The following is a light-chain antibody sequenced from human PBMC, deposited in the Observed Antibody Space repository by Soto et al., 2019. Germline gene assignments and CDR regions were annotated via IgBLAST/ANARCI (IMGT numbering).Light chain of an antibody. CDR1: QSVSSY. J-gene: IGKJ1*01. CDR3: QLRSNWPPTWT. Sequence: EIVLTQSPATLSLSPGERATLSCRASQSVSSYLAWYQQKPGQAPRLLIYDASSRATGIPARFSGSGSGTDFILTISSLEPEDFAVYYCQLRSNWPPTWTFGQGTKVEIK. CDR2: DAS. V-gene: IGKV3-11*01.